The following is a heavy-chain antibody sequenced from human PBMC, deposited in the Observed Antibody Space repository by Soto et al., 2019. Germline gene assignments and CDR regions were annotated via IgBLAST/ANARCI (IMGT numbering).Heavy chain of an antibody. CDR1: GGSISSGNYY. Sequence: QVQLQESGPGLVAPSQTLSLTCTVSGGSISSGNYYWTWIRQHPGKGLEWIAYIYYTGSTYYTPSLKSRVTISLDTSKNQFSLKLSSVTAADTAVYYCARGVPRTRFDPWGQGTLVTVSS. CDR3: ARGVPRTRFDP. J-gene: IGHJ5*02. V-gene: IGHV4-31*03. CDR2: IYYTGST. D-gene: IGHD3-3*01.